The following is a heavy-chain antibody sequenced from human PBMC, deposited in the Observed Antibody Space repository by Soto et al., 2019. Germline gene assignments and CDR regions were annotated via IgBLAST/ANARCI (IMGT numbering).Heavy chain of an antibody. V-gene: IGHV3-74*01. Sequence: EVQLVESGGGLVQPGGSLRLSCATSGFSFSGYWIHWVRQAPGKGLVWVSHINGDGSSTNYADSVKGRFTISRDYAKXXXXXXXNSLRVEDTAVYYCARGGAYIYGPQYDWGQGTLVTVSS. J-gene: IGHJ4*02. CDR3: ARGGAYIYGPQYD. CDR2: INGDGSST. D-gene: IGHD5-18*01. CDR1: GFSFSGYW.